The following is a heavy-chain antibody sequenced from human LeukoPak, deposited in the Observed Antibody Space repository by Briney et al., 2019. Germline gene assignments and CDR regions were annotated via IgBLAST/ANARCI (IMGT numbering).Heavy chain of an antibody. CDR2: IIPIFGTA. D-gene: IGHD5-18*01. J-gene: IGHJ3*02. CDR1: GGTFGSYA. CDR3: ATYVDTAMVVDAFDI. V-gene: IGHV1-69*13. Sequence: GASVKVSCKASGGTFGSYAISWVRQAPGQGLEWMGGIIPIFGTANYAQKFQGRVTITADESTSTAYMELSSLRSEDTAVYYCATYVDTAMVVDAFDIWGQGTMVTVSS.